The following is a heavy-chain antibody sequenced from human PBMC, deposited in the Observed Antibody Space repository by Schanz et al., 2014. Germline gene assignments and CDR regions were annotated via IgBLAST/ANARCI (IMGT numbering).Heavy chain of an antibody. CDR1: GFTVNTNY. CDR2: MYINSGST. Sequence: EVQLVESGGGLIQPGGSLRLSCAVSGFTVNTNYMSWVRQAPGKGLEWISSMYINSGSTQYADSVKGRFTTSRDNSKNTMYLQMNRLRAEDTAVYYCVKDLQRELLRDDHYYGMDVWGQGTTVTVSS. V-gene: IGHV3-53*01. J-gene: IGHJ6*02. CDR3: VKDLQRELLRDDHYYGMDV. D-gene: IGHD1-26*01.